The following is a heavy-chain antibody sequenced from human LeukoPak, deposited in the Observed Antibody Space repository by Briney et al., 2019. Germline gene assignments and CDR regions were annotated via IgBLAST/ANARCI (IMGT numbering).Heavy chain of an antibody. V-gene: IGHV4-4*07. Sequence: PSETLSLTCTVSGGSISSYYWSWIRQPAGKGLEWIGCIYTSGSTNYNPSLKSRVTMSVDTSKNQFSLKLSSVTAADTAVYYCARTVRDIVVVPAARELIYYYYMDVWGKGTTVTVSS. D-gene: IGHD2-2*01. CDR2: IYTSGST. CDR3: ARTVRDIVVVPAARELIYYYYMDV. J-gene: IGHJ6*03. CDR1: GGSISSYY.